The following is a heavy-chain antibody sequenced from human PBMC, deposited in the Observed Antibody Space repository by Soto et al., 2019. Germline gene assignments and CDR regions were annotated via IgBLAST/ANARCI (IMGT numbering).Heavy chain of an antibody. CDR2: INHSGST. CDR1: GGSFSGYY. J-gene: IGHJ6*02. CDR3: ARGPELLWFGGRYYYYGMDV. Sequence: PSETLSLTCAVYGGSFSGYYWSWIRQPPGKGLEWIGEINHSGSTNYNPSLKSRVTISVDTSKNQFSLKLSSVTAADTAVYYCARGPELLWFGGRYYYYGMDVWGQGTTVTVSS. D-gene: IGHD3-10*01. V-gene: IGHV4-34*01.